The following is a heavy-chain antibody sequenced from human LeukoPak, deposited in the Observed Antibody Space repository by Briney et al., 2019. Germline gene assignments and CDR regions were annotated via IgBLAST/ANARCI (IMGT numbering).Heavy chain of an antibody. CDR2: INQDGSEK. Sequence: GGSLRLSCVVSGFTFTSYWMSWVRQAPGKGLEWVANINQDGSEKYYVDSLKGRFTISRDNSKNTLFLQMDSLRAEDTAVYYCARDRTVTTNYYYGMDVWGQGTTVTVSS. CDR3: ARDRTVTTNYYYGMDV. CDR1: GFTFTSYW. J-gene: IGHJ6*02. D-gene: IGHD4-17*01. V-gene: IGHV3-7*01.